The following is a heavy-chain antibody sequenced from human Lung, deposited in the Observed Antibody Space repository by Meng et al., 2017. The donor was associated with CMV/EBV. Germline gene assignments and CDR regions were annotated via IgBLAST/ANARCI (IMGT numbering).Heavy chain of an antibody. Sequence: GGSLRLSCAASGFIFSAYEIIWVRQAPGKGLGWVSYIHARGHIVHYADFVNGRFTISRDSAKNSVDLQMSSLRVEDTAVNYCARRLPYYGMDVWGQGTTVTVSS. V-gene: IGHV3-48*03. CDR3: ARRLPYYGMDV. CDR2: IHARGHIV. J-gene: IGHJ6*02. CDR1: GFIFSAYE.